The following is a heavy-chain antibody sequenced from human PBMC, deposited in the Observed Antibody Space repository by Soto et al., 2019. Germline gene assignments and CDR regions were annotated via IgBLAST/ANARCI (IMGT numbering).Heavy chain of an antibody. D-gene: IGHD6-19*01. V-gene: IGHV3-30*18. CDR2: ISYDGSNK. Sequence: QVQLVESGGGVVQPGRSLRLSCAASGFTFSSYGMHWVRQAPGKGLEWVAVISYDGSNKYYADSVKGRFTNTRDNSKNTRYLQMNSLRAEDKAVYYCAKDAAAGRFFYYYYGMDVWGQETTVTDSS. CDR1: GFTFSSYG. J-gene: IGHJ6*02. CDR3: AKDAAAGRFFYYYYGMDV.